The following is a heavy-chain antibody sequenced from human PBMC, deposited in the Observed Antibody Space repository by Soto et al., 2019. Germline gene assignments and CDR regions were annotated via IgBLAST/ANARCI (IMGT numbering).Heavy chain of an antibody. V-gene: IGHV3-30*18. CDR3: AKDPGYTLHFGELSFDY. Sequence: QVQLVESGGGVVQPGRSLRLSCAASGFTFSSYGMHWVRQAPGKGLEWVAVISYDGSNKYYADSVKGRFTISRDKSKNTLYLQMNSLRAEDTAVYYCAKDPGYTLHFGELSFDYWGQGTLVTVSS. D-gene: IGHD3-16*02. J-gene: IGHJ4*02. CDR1: GFTFSSYG. CDR2: ISYDGSNK.